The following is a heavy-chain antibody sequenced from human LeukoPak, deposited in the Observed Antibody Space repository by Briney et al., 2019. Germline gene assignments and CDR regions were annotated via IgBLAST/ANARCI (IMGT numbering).Heavy chain of an antibody. V-gene: IGHV4-39*02. CDR2: IYYSGST. CDR3: AGDYSAGWFDP. CDR1: GGSISGSSSY. J-gene: IGHJ5*02. D-gene: IGHD2-15*01. Sequence: SETLSLTCTVSGGSISGSSSYWGWIRQPPGEGLEWIGSIYYSGSTYYNPSLKSRVTISVDTSKNQFSLKLSSVTAADTAVYYCAGDYSAGWFDPWGQGTLVTVSS.